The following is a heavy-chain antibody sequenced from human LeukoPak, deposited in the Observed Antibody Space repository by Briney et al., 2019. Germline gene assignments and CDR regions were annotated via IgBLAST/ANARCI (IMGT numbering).Heavy chain of an antibody. CDR2: IYTSGST. CDR1: GGSISSYY. D-gene: IGHD2-8*01. Sequence: SETLSLTCTVSGGSISSYYWSWIRQPAGKGLEWIGRIYTSGSTNYNPFLKSRVTMSVDTSKNQFSLKLSSVTAADTAVYYCARGWSQYYYYYYMDVWGKGTTVTVSS. V-gene: IGHV4-4*07. CDR3: ARGWSQYYYYYYMDV. J-gene: IGHJ6*03.